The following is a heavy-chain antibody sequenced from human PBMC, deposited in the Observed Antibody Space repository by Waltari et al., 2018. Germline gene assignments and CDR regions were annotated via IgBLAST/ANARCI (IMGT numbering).Heavy chain of an antibody. V-gene: IGHV1-2*02. CDR2: INPNSGGT. Sequence: QVQLVQSGAEVKKPGASVKVSCKASGYTFTCYYMHWARQAPGQGLEWMGWINPNSGGTNYAQKFQGRVTMTRDTSISTAYMELSRLRSDDTAVYYCARVKGTYYDFWSGYQIDYWGQGTLVTVSS. CDR1: GYTFTCYY. J-gene: IGHJ4*02. D-gene: IGHD3-3*01. CDR3: ARVKGTYYDFWSGYQIDY.